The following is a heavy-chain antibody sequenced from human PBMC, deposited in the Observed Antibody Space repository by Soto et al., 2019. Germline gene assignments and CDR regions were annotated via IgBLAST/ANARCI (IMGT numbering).Heavy chain of an antibody. CDR1: GYTFTSYG. J-gene: IGHJ4*02. D-gene: IGHD1-7*01. CDR2: ISAYNGNT. V-gene: IGHV1-18*04. Sequence: ASEKVSCKAPGYTFTSYGISWVRQAPGQGLEWMGWISAYNGNTNYAQKLQGRVTMTTDTSTSTAYMELGSLRSDDTAVYYCARGHNWNYYFDYWGQGTLVTVSS. CDR3: ARGHNWNYYFDY.